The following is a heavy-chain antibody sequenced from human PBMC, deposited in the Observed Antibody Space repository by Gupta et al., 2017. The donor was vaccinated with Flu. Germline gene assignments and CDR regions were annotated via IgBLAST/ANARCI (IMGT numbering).Heavy chain of an antibody. CDR2: IYYSGST. CDR1: GGTISGYY. CDR3: ARLCYFGSGTCDAFDI. Sequence: QVQLQESGPGLVKPSETLSLTCTVSGGTISGYYWTWIGQPPGKGLEWIGYIYYSGSTNYNPSLKSRITISIDTSKNQFSLKLRSVTAADTAMYYCARLCYFGSGTCDAFDIWGQGTMVTVSS. J-gene: IGHJ3*02. D-gene: IGHD3-10*01. V-gene: IGHV4-59*08.